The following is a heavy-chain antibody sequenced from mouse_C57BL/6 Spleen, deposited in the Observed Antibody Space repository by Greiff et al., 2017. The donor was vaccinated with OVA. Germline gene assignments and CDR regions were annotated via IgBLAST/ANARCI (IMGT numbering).Heavy chain of an antibody. J-gene: IGHJ4*01. CDR3: ARSDNYYAMDY. V-gene: IGHV1-81*01. Sequence: VQLVESGAELARPGASVKLSCKASGYTFTSYGISWVKQRTGQGLEWIGEIYPRSGNTYYNEKFKGKATLTADKSSSTAYMELRSLTSEDSAVYFCARSDNYYAMDYWGQGTSVTVSS. CDR2: IYPRSGNT. CDR1: GYTFTSYG.